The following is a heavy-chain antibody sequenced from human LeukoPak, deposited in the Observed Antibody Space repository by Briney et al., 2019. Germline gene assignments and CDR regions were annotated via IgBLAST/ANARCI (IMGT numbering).Heavy chain of an antibody. J-gene: IGHJ4*02. CDR3: AIPYYDILTNIDY. V-gene: IGHV1-69*10. CDR1: GGTFTSYA. D-gene: IGHD3-9*01. CDR2: IIPIDAIT. Sequence: ASVKVSCKASGGTFTSYAISWVRQAPGQGLEWMGGIIPIDAITNYAQKFHGRVTMTADKSTDTAYMELRSLRFEDAAAYYCAIPYYDILTNIDYWGQGTLVTVSS.